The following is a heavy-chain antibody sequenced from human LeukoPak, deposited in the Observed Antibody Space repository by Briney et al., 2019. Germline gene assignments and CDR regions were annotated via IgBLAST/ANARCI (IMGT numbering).Heavy chain of an antibody. J-gene: IGHJ4*02. Sequence: PSETLSLTCTVSGGSISSSSYYWGWIRQPPGKGLEWIGSIYYSGSTYYNPSLKSQVTISVDTSKNQFSLKLSSVTAADTAVYYCAREVPKPFYYDSSGYWDYWGQGTLVTVSS. D-gene: IGHD3-22*01. CDR1: GGSISSSSYY. CDR2: IYYSGST. V-gene: IGHV4-39*07. CDR3: AREVPKPFYYDSSGYWDY.